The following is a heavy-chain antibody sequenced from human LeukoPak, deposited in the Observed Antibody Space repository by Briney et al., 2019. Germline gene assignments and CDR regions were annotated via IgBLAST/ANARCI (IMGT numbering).Heavy chain of an antibody. CDR1: GGSISGYY. CDR2: IYYSGSA. Sequence: SETLSLTCTVSGGSISGYYWGWIRQPPGKGLEWIGYIYYSGSANYNPSPKSRVTISVDTSKNQFSLKMSSATAADTAVYYCARDRDSSGWFDYWGQGTLVTVSS. D-gene: IGHD6-19*01. CDR3: ARDRDSSGWFDY. V-gene: IGHV4-59*01. J-gene: IGHJ4*02.